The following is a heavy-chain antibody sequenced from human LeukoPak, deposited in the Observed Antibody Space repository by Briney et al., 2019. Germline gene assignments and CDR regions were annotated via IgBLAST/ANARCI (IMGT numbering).Heavy chain of an antibody. Sequence: GESQKISCKGSGYSFTSYWIAWVRQMPGKGQEWMGIIYPGDSDTRYSPSFQGQVTISADKSISTAYLQWSSLKASDTAMYYCARPYLRGNDAFDIWGPGTMVTVSS. CDR2: IYPGDSDT. CDR3: ARPYLRGNDAFDI. D-gene: IGHD3-10*02. J-gene: IGHJ3*02. CDR1: GYSFTSYW. V-gene: IGHV5-51*01.